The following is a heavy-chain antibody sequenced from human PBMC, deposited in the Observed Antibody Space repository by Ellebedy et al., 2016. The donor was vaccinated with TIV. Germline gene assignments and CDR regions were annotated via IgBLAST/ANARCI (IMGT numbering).Heavy chain of an antibody. CDR3: AKGLTGDRGGWGWYFDL. D-gene: IGHD7-27*01. V-gene: IGHV3-23*01. CDR1: GFTFSSYG. Sequence: GESLKISCAASGFTFSSYGMHWVRQAPGKGLEWVSGISASGGSTYYGDSVKGRFSISRDSSKNTLYLQMNSLRVEDTAIYYCAKGLTGDRGGWGWYFDLWGRGTVVTVSS. CDR2: ISASGGST. J-gene: IGHJ2*01.